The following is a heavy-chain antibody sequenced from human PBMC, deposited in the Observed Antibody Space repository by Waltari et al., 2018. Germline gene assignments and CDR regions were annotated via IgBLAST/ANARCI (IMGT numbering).Heavy chain of an antibody. CDR1: GDSMSENYW. J-gene: IGHJ4*02. CDR2: IHRSGRT. D-gene: IGHD2-15*01. Sequence: QLQLQQSGPGLVKPSESLSLTCGVSGDSMSENYWWSWVRQSPDKGLEWIGQIHRSGRTYYNPSLESRVSVSMDTSNNKFFLKLSSAIAADTAVYYCARDRGRGLYFDSWGQGTLVTVSP. CDR3: ARDRGRGLYFDS. V-gene: IGHV4-4*02.